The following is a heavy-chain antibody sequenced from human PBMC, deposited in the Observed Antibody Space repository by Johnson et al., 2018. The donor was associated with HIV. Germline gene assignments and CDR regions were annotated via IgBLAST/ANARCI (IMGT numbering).Heavy chain of an antibody. V-gene: IGHV3-13*01. CDR3: ARVVSSLTSPPDI. Sequence: VQLVESGGGLVQPGGSLRLSCAASGFTFSRYDMHWVRQVAGKGLEWVSAIGTAGDTYYPAHVTGRFTISRENAKNSLYLQMNSLRAEDTAVYYCARVVSSLTSPPDIWGQGTMVTVSS. CDR2: IGTAGDT. J-gene: IGHJ3*02. CDR1: GFTFSRYD. D-gene: IGHD6-6*01.